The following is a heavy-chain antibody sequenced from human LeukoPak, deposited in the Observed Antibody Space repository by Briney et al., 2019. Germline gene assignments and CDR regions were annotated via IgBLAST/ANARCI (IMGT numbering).Heavy chain of an antibody. V-gene: IGHV3-21*01. Sequence: GGSLRLSCAASGFTFSSYSMNWVRQAPGKGLEWVSYISSHKTYIYYADSVKDRFTISRDNAKSSLYLQMNSLRAEDSAVYYCAGIGVASQFDYWGQGTLVTVSS. J-gene: IGHJ4*02. D-gene: IGHD6-19*01. CDR3: AGIGVASQFDY. CDR1: GFTFSSYS. CDR2: ISSHKTYI.